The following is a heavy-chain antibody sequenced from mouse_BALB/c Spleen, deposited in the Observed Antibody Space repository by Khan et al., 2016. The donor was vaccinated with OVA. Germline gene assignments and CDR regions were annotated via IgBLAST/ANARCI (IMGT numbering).Heavy chain of an antibody. CDR2: ISSGGDNT. Sequence: EVELVESGGGLVKPGGSLKLSCAASGFTFSSFSMSWVRQTPEKRLEWVATISSGGDNTYYPDSVKGRFTISRDNAKKDLFLQMSSLRSEDTALYYCARSNYGTFAYWGHGTLVTVSA. CDR1: GFTFSSFS. V-gene: IGHV5-9*03. CDR3: ARSNYGTFAY. D-gene: IGHD2-1*01. J-gene: IGHJ3*01.